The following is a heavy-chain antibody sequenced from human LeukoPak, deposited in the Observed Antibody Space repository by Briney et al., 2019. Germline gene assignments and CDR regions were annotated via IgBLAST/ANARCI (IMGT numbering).Heavy chain of an antibody. CDR1: GFTLNSNS. V-gene: IGHV3-23*01. D-gene: IGHD3-10*01. CDR3: AKATMIRKVISLFDC. J-gene: IGHJ4*02. Sequence: GGSLRLYCAASGFTLNSNSMTWGRQSPGKGLEWVSTITGSGDKTYYADSVKGRFTISRDNSRNTLFLQMDSLRAEDTALYYCAKATMIRKVISLFDCWGQGTLVTVSS. CDR2: ITGSGDKT.